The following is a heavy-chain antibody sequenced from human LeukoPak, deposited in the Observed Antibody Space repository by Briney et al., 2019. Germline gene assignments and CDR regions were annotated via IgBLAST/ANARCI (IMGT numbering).Heavy chain of an antibody. CDR2: IHYSGAT. D-gene: IGHD1-7*01. V-gene: IGHV4-34*01. Sequence: SETLSLTCAVYGGSYSGYYWSWIRQPPGKGLEWVGEIHYSGATNYKSSLKSRVTISGDTSKNQISLKLTSVTAADTALYYCARGRPGAGNYYFDLWCRGTTATVSS. J-gene: IGHJ2*01. CDR3: ARGRPGAGNYYFDL. CDR1: GGSYSGYY.